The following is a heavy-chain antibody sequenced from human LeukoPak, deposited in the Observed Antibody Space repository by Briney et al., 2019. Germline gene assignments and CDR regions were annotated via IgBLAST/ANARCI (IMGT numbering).Heavy chain of an antibody. V-gene: IGHV4-59*01. J-gene: IGHJ5*02. CDR1: GGSISSYY. CDR2: IYYSGST. CDR3: ARGGHGAADQ. Sequence: SETLSLTCTVSGGSISSYYWSWIRQPPGKGLEWIGYIYYSGSTNYNPSLKSRVTISVHTSKNQFSLKLSSVTAADTAVYYCARGGHGAADQWGQGTLVTVSS. D-gene: IGHD1-26*01.